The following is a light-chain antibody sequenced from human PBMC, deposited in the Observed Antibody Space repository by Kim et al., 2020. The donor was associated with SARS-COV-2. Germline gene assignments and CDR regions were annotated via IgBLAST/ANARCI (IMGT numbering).Light chain of an antibody. Sequence: SPRGRAAPPCRASQRVSSYLAWYQQKPGQAPRPRIYDAANRATGIPARFSGSGSGTDFTLTISSREPEDFAVDDCQQRSNGTPITFGQGTRLEIK. CDR1: QRVSSY. CDR2: DAA. V-gene: IGKV3-11*01. J-gene: IGKJ5*01. CDR3: QQRSNGTPIT.